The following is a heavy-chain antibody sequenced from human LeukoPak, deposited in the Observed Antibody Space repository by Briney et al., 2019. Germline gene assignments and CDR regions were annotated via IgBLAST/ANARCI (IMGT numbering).Heavy chain of an antibody. CDR1: GFTFSDYY. D-gene: IGHD5-24*01. V-gene: IGHV3-11*04. CDR3: ARVEGDGYTNDAFDI. CDR2: ISSSGSTI. J-gene: IGHJ3*02. Sequence: GGSLRLSCAASGFTFSDYYMSWIRQAPGKGLEWVSYISSSGSTIYYADSVKGRFTISRDNSKNTLYLQMNSLRAEDTAVYYCARVEGDGYTNDAFDIWGQGTMVTVSS.